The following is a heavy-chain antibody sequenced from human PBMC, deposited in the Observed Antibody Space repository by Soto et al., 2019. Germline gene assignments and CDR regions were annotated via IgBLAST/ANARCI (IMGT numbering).Heavy chain of an antibody. V-gene: IGHV1-69*12. CDR2: IIPIFGTA. J-gene: IGHJ2*01. CDR1: GGTFSSYA. Sequence: QVQLVQSGAEVKKPGSSVKVSCKASGGTFSSYAISWVRQAPGQGLEWMGGIIPIFGTANYAQKFQGRVTITAEESTRTAYMELSSLRSEDTAVYYCARGTTVGNDYNWYFDLWGRGTLVTVSS. CDR3: ARGTTVGNDYNWYFDL. D-gene: IGHD4-17*01.